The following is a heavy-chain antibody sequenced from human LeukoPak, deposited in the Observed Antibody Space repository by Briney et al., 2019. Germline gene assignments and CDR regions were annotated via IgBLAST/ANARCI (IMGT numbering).Heavy chain of an antibody. CDR1: GGSISSYY. J-gene: IGHJ6*03. CDR2: IYYSGST. V-gene: IGHV4-59*12. D-gene: IGHD6-13*01. Sequence: SETLSLTCTVSGGSISSYYWSWIRQPPGKGLEWIGYIYYSGSTNYNPSLKSRVTISVDTSKNQFSLKLSSVTAADTAVYYCAREIAAADIYYYYYMDVWGKGTTVTVSS. CDR3: AREIAAADIYYYYYMDV.